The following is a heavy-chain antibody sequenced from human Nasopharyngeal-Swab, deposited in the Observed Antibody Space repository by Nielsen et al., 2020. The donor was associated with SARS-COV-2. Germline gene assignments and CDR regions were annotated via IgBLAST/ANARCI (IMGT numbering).Heavy chain of an antibody. D-gene: IGHD6-19*01. V-gene: IGHV3-9*01. J-gene: IGHJ5*02. CDR1: GFSFDDYA. CDR2: ISWNSGRM. Sequence: SLKISCAASGFSFDDYAMHWVRQAPGKGLEWVSGISWNSGRMGYADSVKGRFTISRDNAKKSLFLQMNSLRAEDTALYYCAKDLGIAVAGTGHDLWGQGTLVTVSS. CDR3: AKDLGIAVAGTGHDL.